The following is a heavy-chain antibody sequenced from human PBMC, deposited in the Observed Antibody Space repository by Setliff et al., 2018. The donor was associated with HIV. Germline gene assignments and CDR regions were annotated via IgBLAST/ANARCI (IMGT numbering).Heavy chain of an antibody. CDR3: AKDFGYSSGWYLVSGTFDI. Sequence: RASVKVSCKASGYTFTGYYMHWVRQAPGQGLEWMGWINPHSGGTNYAQKFQGRVTMTRDTSISTAYMELSRLRSDDTAVYYCAKDFGYSSGWYLVSGTFDIWGQGTMVTVSS. J-gene: IGHJ3*02. V-gene: IGHV1-2*02. CDR2: INPHSGGT. CDR1: GYTFTGYY. D-gene: IGHD6-19*01.